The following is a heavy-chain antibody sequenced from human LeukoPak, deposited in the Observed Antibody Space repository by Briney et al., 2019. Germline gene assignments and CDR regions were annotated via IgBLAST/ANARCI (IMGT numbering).Heavy chain of an antibody. J-gene: IGHJ6*02. CDR1: GFTFSSYG. Sequence: GRSLRLSCAASGFTFSSYGMHWVRQAPRNGLAWVAVISYDGSNKYYEDSVNGRFTISRDNSKNTLYLQMNSLRAEDTAVYYCAKGLDYGDFADYYYYYYGMDVWGQGTTVTVSS. CDR2: ISYDGSNK. D-gene: IGHD4-17*01. CDR3: AKGLDYGDFADYYYYYYGMDV. V-gene: IGHV3-30*18.